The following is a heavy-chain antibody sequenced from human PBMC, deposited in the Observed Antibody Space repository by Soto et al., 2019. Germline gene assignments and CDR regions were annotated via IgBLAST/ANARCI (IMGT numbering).Heavy chain of an antibody. CDR3: AKENGFQFVNFGASGFDY. J-gene: IGHJ4*02. CDR2: ISGSGSST. D-gene: IGHD6-6*01. V-gene: IGHV3-23*01. Sequence: EVQLLDSGGGLVQPGGSLRLSCAASGFRFSSKAMSWVRQAPGTGLEWVSIISGSGSSTYYTDSLKGRFTISRDNSKNMVYLEMNYLRAEDTAVYYCAKENGFQFVNFGASGFDYWGQGSLVSVSS. CDR1: GFRFSSKA.